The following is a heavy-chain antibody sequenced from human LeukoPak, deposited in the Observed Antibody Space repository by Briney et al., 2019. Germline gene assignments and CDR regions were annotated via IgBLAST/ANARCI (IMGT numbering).Heavy chain of an antibody. Sequence: PSQTLSLTCAISGXSVSTISSAWNWIRQSPSRGLEWLGRTYYRSKWYNDYAVSVKSRITINPDTSKNQFSLQLNSVTPEDTAMYYCAREGASLFDFWGQGTLVIVSS. CDR1: GXSVSTISSA. V-gene: IGHV6-1*01. D-gene: IGHD4/OR15-4a*01. CDR3: AREGASLFDF. CDR2: TYYRSKWYN. J-gene: IGHJ4*02.